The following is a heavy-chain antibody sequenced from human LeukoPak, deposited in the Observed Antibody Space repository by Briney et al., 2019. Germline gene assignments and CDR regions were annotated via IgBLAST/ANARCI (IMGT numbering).Heavy chain of an antibody. D-gene: IGHD6-19*01. Sequence: SETLSLTCNVSGGSISRFSWSWIRQSAGKGLVWIGRIYTSGTTNYNPSLKSRVSMSLDTSKSQFSLRLNSVTAADTAVYYCATEGAVPGIDHWGQGIQVTVSS. V-gene: IGHV4-4*07. CDR2: IYTSGTT. CDR3: ATEGAVPGIDH. CDR1: GGSISRFS. J-gene: IGHJ4*02.